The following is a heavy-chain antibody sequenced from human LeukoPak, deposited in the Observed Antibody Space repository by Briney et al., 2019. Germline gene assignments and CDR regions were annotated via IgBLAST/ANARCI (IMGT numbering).Heavy chain of an antibody. J-gene: IGHJ4*02. Sequence: ASVKVSCKAFGFSFISFGFNWVRQAPGQGLEGMGWISGYNGDTKYAQKFQGRVTMTTDKSTSTAYMELRSLRSDDTAVYYCARGTWETAARPYSFDTWGQGTLVTVTS. CDR1: GFSFISFG. CDR2: ISGYNGDT. V-gene: IGHV1-18*01. D-gene: IGHD1-26*01. CDR3: ARGTWETAARPYSFDT.